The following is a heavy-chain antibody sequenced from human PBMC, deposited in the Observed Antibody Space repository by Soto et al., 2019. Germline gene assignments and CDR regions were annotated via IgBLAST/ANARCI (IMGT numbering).Heavy chain of an antibody. CDR3: ARARVAVPI. Sequence: QVQVVESGGGLVRPGGSLRLSCTASGFTFSDYYMTWIRQTPGKGLEWVSYISSRSDDTNYIDSVKGRFTISRDNARKSLYLQTNSLRIEDTGVYYCARARVAVPIWGLGTLVTVSS. J-gene: IGHJ4*02. V-gene: IGHV3-11*06. CDR2: ISSRSDDT. D-gene: IGHD6-19*01. CDR1: GFTFSDYY.